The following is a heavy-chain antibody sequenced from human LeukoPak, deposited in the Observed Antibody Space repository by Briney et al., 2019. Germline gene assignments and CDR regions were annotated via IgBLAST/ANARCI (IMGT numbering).Heavy chain of an antibody. CDR2: ISYDGSNK. Sequence: GGSLRLSCAASGFSFSSYGMHWVRQAPGKGLEWVAVISYDGSNKYFADSVKGRFTISRDNSKNTLYLQMNSLRADDTAVYYCAKDLKSDGSGVNWFDPWGQGTLVTV. CDR1: GFSFSSYG. D-gene: IGHD3-10*01. V-gene: IGHV3-30*18. J-gene: IGHJ5*02. CDR3: AKDLKSDGSGVNWFDP.